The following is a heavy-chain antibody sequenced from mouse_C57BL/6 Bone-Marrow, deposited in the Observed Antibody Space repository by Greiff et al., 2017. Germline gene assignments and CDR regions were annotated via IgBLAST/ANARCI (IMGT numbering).Heavy chain of an antibody. CDR2: INPSTGGT. CDR3: ARGIYYGYAWFAY. J-gene: IGHJ3*01. CDR1: GYSFTGYY. Sequence: EVQLQESGPELVKPGASVKISCKASGYSFTGYYMNWVKQSPEKSLEWIGEINPSTGGTTYNQKFKAKATLTVDKSSSTAYMQLKRLTSEDSAVYYCARGIYYGYAWFAYWGQGTLVTGSA. V-gene: IGHV1-42*01. D-gene: IGHD2-2*01.